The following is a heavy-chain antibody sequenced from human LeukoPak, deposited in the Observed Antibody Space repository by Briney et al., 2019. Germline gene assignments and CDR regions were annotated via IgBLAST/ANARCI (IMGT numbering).Heavy chain of an antibody. D-gene: IGHD3-22*01. CDR2: SCGYKGNT. J-gene: IGHJ6*02. CDR3: ARVYDDSGGYYYNYYGMDV. Sequence: GASVKVSCKASGCTFTSYGISWVRQAPGQGLAWMGWSCGYKGNTIYAQKFQGRVTMATYTSTNTAYMELRSLRSHDSAVCSRARVYDDSGGYYYNYYGMDVWGQGTAVTVSS. V-gene: IGHV1-18*01. CDR1: GCTFTSYG.